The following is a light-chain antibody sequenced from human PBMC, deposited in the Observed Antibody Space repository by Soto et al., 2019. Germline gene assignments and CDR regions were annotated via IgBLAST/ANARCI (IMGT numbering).Light chain of an antibody. CDR1: SSDIGRYNY. V-gene: IGLV2-14*03. CDR3: SSYTTSSTLVV. J-gene: IGLJ2*01. CDR2: DVT. Sequence: SALTQPASVSGSPGQSLTISCTGTSSDIGRYNYVSWYQQDPGKAPKLLIYDVTNRPSGVSNRFSGSKSGNTASLTISGLQAEDEAVYYCSSYTTSSTLVVFGGGTKLTVL.